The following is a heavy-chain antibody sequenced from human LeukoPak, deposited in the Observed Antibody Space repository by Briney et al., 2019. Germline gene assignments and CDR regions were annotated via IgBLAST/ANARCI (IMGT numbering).Heavy chain of an antibody. V-gene: IGHV1-69*04. D-gene: IGHD3-22*01. CDR1: GGTFSSYA. CDR3: ARGRFHLDSSGYSSFYH. CDR2: IIPILGIA. Sequence: ASVKVSCKASGGTFSSYAISWVRQAPGQGLEWMGRIIPILGIANYAQKFQGRVTITADKSTSTAYMELSSLRSEDTAVYYCARGRFHLDSSGYSSFYHWGHGTLVTVSS. J-gene: IGHJ4*01.